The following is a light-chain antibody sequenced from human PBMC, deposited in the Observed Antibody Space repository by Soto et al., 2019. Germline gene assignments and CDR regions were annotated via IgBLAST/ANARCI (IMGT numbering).Light chain of an antibody. V-gene: IGKV1-5*01. CDR3: QQYNSYSYT. CDR2: DAS. CDR1: QSISSW. J-gene: IGKJ2*01. Sequence: DIQMTQYTSTLSASVGDRVTITCRASQSISSWLAWYQQKPGKAPKLLIYDASSLESGVPSRFSGSGSGTEFTLTISSLQPDDFATYYCQQYNSYSYTFGQGTKLEIK.